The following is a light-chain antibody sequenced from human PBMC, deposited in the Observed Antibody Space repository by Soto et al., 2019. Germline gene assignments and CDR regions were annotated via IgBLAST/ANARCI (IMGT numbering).Light chain of an antibody. Sequence: QSAPTQPASVSGSPGQSITISCTGTSSDVGGYNYVSWYQQHPGKAPKLMIYEVSNRPSGVSNRFSGSKSGNTASLTLSGHQAEDEADYYCSSYTSSSTLGVFGGGTKLTVL. CDR1: SSDVGGYNY. CDR3: SSYTSSSTLGV. V-gene: IGLV2-14*01. CDR2: EVS. J-gene: IGLJ2*01.